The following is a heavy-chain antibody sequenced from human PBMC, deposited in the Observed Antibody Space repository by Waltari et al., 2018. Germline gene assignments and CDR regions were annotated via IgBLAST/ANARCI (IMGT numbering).Heavy chain of an antibody. CDR3: ARLMITFGGVIVIDAFDI. J-gene: IGHJ3*02. CDR2: IYPGDSDT. CDR1: GYSFTSYW. V-gene: IGHV5-51*01. D-gene: IGHD3-16*02. Sequence: EVQLVQSGAEVKKPGESLKISCKGSGYSFTSYWIGWVRQVPGKGLEWMGIIYPGDSDTRYSPSFQGKVPSSADKSISTAYLQWSSLKASDTAMYYCARLMITFGGVIVIDAFDIWGQGTMVTVSS.